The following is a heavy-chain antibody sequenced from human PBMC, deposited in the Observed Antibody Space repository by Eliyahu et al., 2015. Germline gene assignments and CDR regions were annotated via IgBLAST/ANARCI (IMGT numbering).Heavy chain of an antibody. Sequence: QVQLQQWGAGLLKPSXTLSLTCAVYGGXFSGYYWTWIRQPPGKGXXWIGEINHSGNTNYNPSLKSRVTISVDTSKSQFSLKVSSVTAADTAVYYCARNKLRAGLDPWGQGTLVTVSA. CDR3: ARNKLRAGLDP. V-gene: IGHV4-34*01. D-gene: IGHD1-7*01. J-gene: IGHJ5*02. CDR2: INHSGNT. CDR1: GGXFSGYY.